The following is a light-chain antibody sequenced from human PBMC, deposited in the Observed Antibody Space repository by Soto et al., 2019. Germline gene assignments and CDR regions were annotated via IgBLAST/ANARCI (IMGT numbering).Light chain of an antibody. V-gene: IGKV3-20*01. J-gene: IGKJ1*01. CDR3: QQYGNTPWT. Sequence: EIVLTQSPGTLSVSAGERGSLSGRASQTVTSNYLAWYQQKPGQAPRLLIHGASTRASGIPDRFSGSGSGTDFTLTISRLEPQDFPVYFCQQYGNTPWTFGQGTTVEIK. CDR2: GAS. CDR1: QTVTSNY.